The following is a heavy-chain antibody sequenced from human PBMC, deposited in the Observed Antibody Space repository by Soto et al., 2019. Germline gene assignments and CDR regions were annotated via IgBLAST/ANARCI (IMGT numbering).Heavy chain of an antibody. V-gene: IGHV1-2*04. D-gene: IGHD6-13*01. Sequence: QVQLVQSGAEVKKPGASVKVSCKASGYTVTGYYMHWVRQAPGQGLEWMGWINPNSGGTNNAQKFQGWVTMTRDTSISTAYMELSRLRSDDTAVYYCARDPRIAAADYYYYYGMDVWGQGTTVTVSS. J-gene: IGHJ6*02. CDR3: ARDPRIAAADYYYYYGMDV. CDR2: INPNSGGT. CDR1: GYTVTGYY.